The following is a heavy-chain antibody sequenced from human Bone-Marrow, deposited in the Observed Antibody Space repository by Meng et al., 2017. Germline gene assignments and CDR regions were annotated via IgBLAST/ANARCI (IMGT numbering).Heavy chain of an antibody. V-gene: IGHV4-61*02. J-gene: IGHJ4*02. CDR2: IYTSGST. D-gene: IGHD1-26*01. CDR1: GGSISSGSYY. CDR3: ARSSGSYLYYFDY. Sequence: LRLSCTVSGGSISSGSYYWSWIRQPAGKGLEWIGRIYTSGSTNYNPSLKSRVTISVDTSKNQFSLKLSSVTAADTAVYYCARSSGSYLYYFDYWGQGTRVTCAS.